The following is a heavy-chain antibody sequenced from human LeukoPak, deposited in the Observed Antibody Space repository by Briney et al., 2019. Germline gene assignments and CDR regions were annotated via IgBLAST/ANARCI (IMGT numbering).Heavy chain of an antibody. J-gene: IGHJ6*03. CDR1: GGSFSRYY. V-gene: IGHV4-34*01. CDR2: INHSGST. D-gene: IGHD6-19*01. Sequence: SETLSLTCAVYGGSFSRYYWSWIRQPPGKGLEWIGEINHSGSTNYNPSLKSRVTISVDTSRNQFSLKLSSVTAADTAVYYCARVKDSSGWGRYYYYYMDVWGKGTTVTVSS. CDR3: ARVKDSSGWGRYYYYYMDV.